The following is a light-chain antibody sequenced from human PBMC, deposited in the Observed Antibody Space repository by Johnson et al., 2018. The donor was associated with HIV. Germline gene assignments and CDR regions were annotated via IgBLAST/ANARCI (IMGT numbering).Light chain of an antibody. CDR1: SSNIGNNY. CDR2: ENN. Sequence: QSVLTQPPSVSAAPGQKVTISCSGSSSNIGNNYVSWYQQLPGTAPKLLIYENNKRPSGIPDRFSGSKSGTSATLGITGLQTGDEADYYCGTWDSSLNVFGTGTKVIVL. CDR3: GTWDSSLNV. J-gene: IGLJ1*01. V-gene: IGLV1-51*02.